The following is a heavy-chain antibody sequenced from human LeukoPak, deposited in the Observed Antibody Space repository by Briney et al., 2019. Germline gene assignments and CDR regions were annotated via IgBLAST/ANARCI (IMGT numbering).Heavy chain of an antibody. CDR1: GYTFTSYD. CDR2: ISGYSGNR. D-gene: IGHD3-16*01. CDR3: ARRGSDYRFDF. Sequence: GASVKVSCKASGYTFTSYDINWVRQATGQGLEWMGWISGYSGNREYAQSLQGRITMTTDTSTSTTYMELRSLRSDDTAVYYCARRGSDYRFDFWGQGTLVTVSS. J-gene: IGHJ4*02. V-gene: IGHV1-18*01.